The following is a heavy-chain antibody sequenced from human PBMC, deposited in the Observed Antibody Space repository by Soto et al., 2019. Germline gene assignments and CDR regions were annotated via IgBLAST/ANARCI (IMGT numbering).Heavy chain of an antibody. D-gene: IGHD1-20*01. J-gene: IGHJ4*02. Sequence: SETLSLTCTVSGGSIISYYWSWIRQPPGKGLEWIGYIYYSGSTNYNPSLKSRVTISVDTSKNQFSLKLSSVTAADTAVYYCARQMRYNWNYLDYWGQGTLVTVSS. V-gene: IGHV4-59*08. CDR3: ARQMRYNWNYLDY. CDR2: IYYSGST. CDR1: GGSIISYY.